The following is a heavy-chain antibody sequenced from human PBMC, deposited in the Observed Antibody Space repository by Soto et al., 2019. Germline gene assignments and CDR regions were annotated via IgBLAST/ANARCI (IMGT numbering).Heavy chain of an antibody. Sequence: QVLLQESGPGLVKPSQTLSLTCTVSGGSISSGDYYWTWIRQHPGKGLEWIGYIYYSGSTSYNPSLESRVSISVDTSKNRFSLKLNSVTAADTAVYYCARVLSSGFSKDGNFFDYWGQGTLVTVSS. CDR2: IYYSGST. CDR3: ARVLSSGFSKDGNFFDY. V-gene: IGHV4-31*03. J-gene: IGHJ4*02. CDR1: GGSISSGDYY. D-gene: IGHD3-3*01.